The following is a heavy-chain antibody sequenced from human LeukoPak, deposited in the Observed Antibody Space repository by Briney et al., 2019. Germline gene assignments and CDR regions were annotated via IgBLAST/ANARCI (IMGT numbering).Heavy chain of an antibody. J-gene: IGHJ4*02. V-gene: IGHV3-21*01. CDR3: ARDRHNSIFDY. Sequence: GGSLRLSGAASGFTFSSYSMNWVRQAPGKGLEWVSSISSSSSYIYYADSVKGRFTISRDNAKNSLYLQMNSLRAEDTAVYYCARDRHNSIFDYWGQGTLVTVSS. CDR2: ISSSSSYI. CDR1: GFTFSSYS.